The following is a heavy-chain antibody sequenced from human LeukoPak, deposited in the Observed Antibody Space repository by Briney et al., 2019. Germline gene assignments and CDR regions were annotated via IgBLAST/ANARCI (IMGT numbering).Heavy chain of an antibody. CDR2: IKDGGTT. D-gene: IGHD3-10*01. Sequence: PGGSLRLSCAVSGFTFSNAWMSWVRQAPGKGLEWVGRIKDGGTTDYGAPVKGRFTISRDDSKNTLYMQMNNLKTEDTAVYYCGLGSGRTDFDYWGQGTLVTVSS. J-gene: IGHJ4*02. CDR3: GLGSGRTDFDY. V-gene: IGHV3-15*01. CDR1: GFTFSNAW.